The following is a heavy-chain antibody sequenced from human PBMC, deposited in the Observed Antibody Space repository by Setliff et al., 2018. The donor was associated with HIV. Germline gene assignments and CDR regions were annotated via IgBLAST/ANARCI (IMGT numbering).Heavy chain of an antibody. CDR2: ISWNSGSI. V-gene: IGHV3-9*01. Sequence: PEGSLRLSCAASGFTFDDYAMHWVRQAPGKGLEWVSGISWNSGSIGYADSVKGRFTVSRDNSKNTVYLQVNSLRPEDTAVYYCARDERWSLDYWGQGTLVTVSS. J-gene: IGHJ4*02. CDR1: GFTFDDYA. D-gene: IGHD2-8*01. CDR3: ARDERWSLDY.